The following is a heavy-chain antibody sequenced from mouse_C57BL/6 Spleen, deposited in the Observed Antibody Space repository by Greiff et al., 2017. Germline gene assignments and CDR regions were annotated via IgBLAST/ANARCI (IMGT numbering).Heavy chain of an antibody. CDR2: IYPGAGDT. D-gene: IGHD1-1*01. Sequence: QVKLQQSGPELVQPGASVKISCKASGYAFSSSWMNWVNQRPGKGLEWIGRIYPGAGDTNYNGKFKGKATLTADKSSSTAYMQLSSLTSADSAVYFCARIRDDYGGSSAWFAYWGQGTLVTVSA. CDR3: ARIRDDYGGSSAWFAY. V-gene: IGHV1-82*01. CDR1: GYAFSSSW. J-gene: IGHJ3*01.